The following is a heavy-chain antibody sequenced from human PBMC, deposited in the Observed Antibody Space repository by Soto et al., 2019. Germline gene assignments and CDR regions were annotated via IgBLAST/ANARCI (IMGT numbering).Heavy chain of an antibody. D-gene: IGHD4-17*01. J-gene: IGHJ6*02. Sequence: EVQLVESGGGLVKPGGSLTLSCAASGITFSKAWMNWVRQSPGKGLEWVGRIKSRSDGVTTAYAAPVKGRFTISRDDTKVTLWLQIISLITKDTAVYYYTTNCYSDHGIDVLGQRTTVTVS. CDR3: TTNCYSDHGIDV. CDR1: GITFSKAW. V-gene: IGHV3-15*01. CDR2: IKSRSDGVTT.